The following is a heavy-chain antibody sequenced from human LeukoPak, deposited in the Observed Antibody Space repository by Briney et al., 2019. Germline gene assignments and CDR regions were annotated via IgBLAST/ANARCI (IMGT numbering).Heavy chain of an antibody. V-gene: IGHV1-18*01. Sequence: ASVKVSCTASGYTFTSYGISWVRQAPGQGLEWMGWISAYNGNTNYAQKLQGRVTMTTDTSTSTAYMELRSLRSDDTAVYYCAREDSSSWPDYYYYYGMDVWGQGTTVTVSS. J-gene: IGHJ6*02. CDR2: ISAYNGNT. CDR3: AREDSSSWPDYYYYYGMDV. CDR1: GYTFTSYG. D-gene: IGHD6-13*01.